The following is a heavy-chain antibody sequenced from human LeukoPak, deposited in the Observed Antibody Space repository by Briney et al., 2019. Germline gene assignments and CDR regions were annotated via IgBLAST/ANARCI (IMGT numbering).Heavy chain of an antibody. D-gene: IGHD4-17*01. CDR3: AREWGYGDPFGYFEY. CDR1: GFILSNYG. CDR2: IWYDENNK. J-gene: IGHJ4*02. V-gene: IGHV3-33*08. Sequence: PGGSLRLSCAASGFILSNYGMHWVRQAPGKGLEWVAVIWYDENNKYYTASMKCRITSSRDNYTNTLYLQMNSLRDEDTAVYYCAREWGYGDPFGYFEYWGPRTLVTVSS.